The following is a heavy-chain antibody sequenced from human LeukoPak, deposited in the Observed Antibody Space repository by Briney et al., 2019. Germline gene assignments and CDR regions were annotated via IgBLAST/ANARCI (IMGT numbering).Heavy chain of an antibody. J-gene: IGHJ4*02. CDR2: INPNSGGT. Sequence: GASVKVSCKASGYTFTGYYMHWVRQAPGQGLEWMGWINPNSGGTNYAQKFQGWVTMTRDTSISTAYMELSRLRSDDTAVYYCARGSPTYYYGSGSYGGNWGQGTLVTVSS. V-gene: IGHV1-2*04. CDR3: ARGSPTYYYGSGSYGGN. D-gene: IGHD3-10*01. CDR1: GYTFTGYY.